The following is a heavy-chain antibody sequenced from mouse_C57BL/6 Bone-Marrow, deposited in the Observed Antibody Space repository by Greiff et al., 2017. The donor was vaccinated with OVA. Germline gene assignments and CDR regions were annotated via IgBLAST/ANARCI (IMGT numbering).Heavy chain of an antibody. Sequence: VQLQQSGAELVRPGASVTLSCKASGYTFTDYEMHWVKQTPVHGLEWIGAIDPETGGTAYNQKFKGKAILTADNSSSTAYMELRSLTSEDSAVYYCTKEYDNYAMDYWGQGTSVTVSS. CDR2: IDPETGGT. CDR3: TKEYDNYAMDY. D-gene: IGHD2-14*01. V-gene: IGHV1-15*01. CDR1: GYTFTDYE. J-gene: IGHJ4*01.